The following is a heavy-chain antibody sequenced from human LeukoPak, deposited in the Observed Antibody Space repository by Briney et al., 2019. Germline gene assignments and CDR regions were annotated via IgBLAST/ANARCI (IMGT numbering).Heavy chain of an antibody. CDR1: GGTFSSYA. CDR3: ATDGGNWVNFDY. CDR2: IIPIFGTA. J-gene: IGHJ4*02. D-gene: IGHD4-23*01. Sequence: ASVKVSCKASGGTFSSYAISWVRQAPGQGLEWMGGIIPIFGTANYAQKFQGRVTITADESTSTAYMELSSLRSEDTAVYYCATDGGNWVNFDYWGQGTLVTVSS. V-gene: IGHV1-69*13.